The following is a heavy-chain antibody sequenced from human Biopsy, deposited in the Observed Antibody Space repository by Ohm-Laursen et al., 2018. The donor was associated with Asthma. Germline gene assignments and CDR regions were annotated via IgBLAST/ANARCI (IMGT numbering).Heavy chain of an antibody. CDR3: ARGTIVAGIDY. CDR1: GGSVSSDKYY. V-gene: IGHV4-61*01. D-gene: IGHD5-12*01. J-gene: IGHJ4*02. Sequence: SETLSLTCPASGGSVSSDKYYWSWIRQPPGKGLEWIAYIFYSGATNYNPALKSRVAQSIDTSKSQFSLRLNSLSAADTAVYYCARGTIVAGIDYWGRGTLVTVSS. CDR2: IFYSGAT.